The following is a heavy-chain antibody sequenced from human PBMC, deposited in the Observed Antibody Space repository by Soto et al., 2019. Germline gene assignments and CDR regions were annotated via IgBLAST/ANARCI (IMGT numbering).Heavy chain of an antibody. Sequence: GESLKISCKGSWYSFAGYWITWVRQEPGKVLEWMGRIDPSDSQTYYSPSFRGHVTISVTKSITTVFLQWSSLRASDTAMYYCARQIYDSDTGPNFQYYSASGAQGTSVPVS. D-gene: IGHD5-18*01. J-gene: IGHJ4*02. CDR1: WYSFAGYW. CDR3: ARQIYDSDTGPNFQYYSAS. CDR2: IDPSDSQT. V-gene: IGHV5-10-1*01.